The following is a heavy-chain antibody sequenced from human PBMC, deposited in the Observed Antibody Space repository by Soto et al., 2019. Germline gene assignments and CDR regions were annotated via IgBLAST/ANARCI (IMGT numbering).Heavy chain of an antibody. V-gene: IGHV1-3*01. CDR2: INAGNVNT. Sequence: QVQLVQSGAEVKKPGASVKVSCKASGYTFTSYAMHWVRQAPGQRVVWMGWINAGNVNTKYSQQFQGRVTTTRDPSASTAYMELSSLRSEDTAVYYCARGPGGPDGPGDYWGQGTLVTVSS. CDR3: ARGPGGPDGPGDY. D-gene: IGHD2-15*01. J-gene: IGHJ4*02. CDR1: GYTFTSYA.